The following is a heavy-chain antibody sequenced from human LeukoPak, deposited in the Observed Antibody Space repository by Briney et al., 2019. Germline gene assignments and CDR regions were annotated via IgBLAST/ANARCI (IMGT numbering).Heavy chain of an antibody. V-gene: IGHV3-23*01. D-gene: IGHD2-21*02. CDR1: GFSFSSYA. J-gene: IGHJ4*02. CDR2: ITASGGST. CDR3: AKLVLFSGPTGDLNY. Sequence: GGSLRLSCAASGFSFSSYAMSWVRQAPGKGLEWVSSITASGGSTYYADSVKGRFTISRDNSKNTLYLQINSLRAEDTGLYYCAKLVLFSGPTGDLNYWGQGTGVSVST.